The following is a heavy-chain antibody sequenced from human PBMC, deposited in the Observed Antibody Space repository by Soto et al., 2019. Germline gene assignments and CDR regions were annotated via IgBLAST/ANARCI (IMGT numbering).Heavy chain of an antibody. V-gene: IGHV4-59*08. CDR2: IYYIGST. J-gene: IGHJ6*03. CDR1: GGSISGHY. Sequence: QGQLQESGPGLVKPSETLSLSCKVSGGSISGHYWSWVRQTPWKGLEWIGYIYYIGSTNYNPSLKVLVTISVDTSKNHFSLRLTSVTAADTAVYYCARGPYYDLIWNYYYMDVWGKGTTVPVS. CDR3: ARGPYYDLIWNYYYMDV. D-gene: IGHD3-16*01.